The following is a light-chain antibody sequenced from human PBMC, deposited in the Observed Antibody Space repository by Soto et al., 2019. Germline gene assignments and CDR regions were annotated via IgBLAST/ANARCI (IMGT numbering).Light chain of an antibody. V-gene: IGKV3-15*01. CDR1: QSVSSK. J-gene: IGKJ1*01. Sequence: EIVMTQSPATLSLSPGQIATLSFRASQSVSSKLAWYQQKPGQPPRLHIYFASTRATAVPARFTAGGSGTEFTLTISSLQSDDLAVYYCQQYDKWPRTFGQGTKVDIK. CDR2: FAS. CDR3: QQYDKWPRT.